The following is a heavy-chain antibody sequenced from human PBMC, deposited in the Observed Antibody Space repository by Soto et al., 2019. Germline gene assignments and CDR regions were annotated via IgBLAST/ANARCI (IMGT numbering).Heavy chain of an antibody. CDR1: GYTFTSYG. CDR2: ISAYNGNT. D-gene: IGHD4-17*01. CDR3: ARDPGYGDYEIEY. V-gene: IGHV1-18*01. Sequence: QVQLVQSGAEVKKPGASVKVSCKASGYTFTSYGISWVRQAPGQGLEWMGWISAYNGNTNYAQKLQGKVTMTTDTPTRTPYMELRSLRSGDTAGYYCARDPGYGDYEIEYWGQGTLVTVSS. J-gene: IGHJ4*02.